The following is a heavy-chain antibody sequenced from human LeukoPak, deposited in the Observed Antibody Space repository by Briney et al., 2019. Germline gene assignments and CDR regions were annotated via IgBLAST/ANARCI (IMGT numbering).Heavy chain of an antibody. CDR1: GGSFGGYY. V-gene: IGHV4-34*01. CDR3: ASLNPRLAVSTFDY. D-gene: IGHD6-19*01. CDR2: INHSGST. Sequence: SETLSLTCAVYGGSFGGYYWSWIRQPPGKGLEWVGEINHSGSTNYNAYLKSRVTISVDTSKIQFSLKVRSETAADTAVYYCASLNPRLAVSTFDYWGQGTLVTVSS. J-gene: IGHJ4*02.